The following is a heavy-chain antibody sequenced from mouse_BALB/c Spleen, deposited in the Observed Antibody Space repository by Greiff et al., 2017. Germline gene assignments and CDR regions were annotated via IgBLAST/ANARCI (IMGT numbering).Heavy chain of an antibody. CDR1: GYTFTDYE. D-gene: IGHD1-1*01. V-gene: IGHV1-15*01. J-gene: IGHJ3*01. CDR3: TRPHYYGSSYTWFAY. Sequence: QVQLQQSGAELVRPGASVTLSCKASGYTFTDYEMHWVKQTPVHGLEWIGAIDPETGGTAYNQKFKGKATLTADKSSSTAYMELRSLTSEDSAVYYCTRPHYYGSSYTWFAYWGQGTLVTVSA. CDR2: IDPETGGT.